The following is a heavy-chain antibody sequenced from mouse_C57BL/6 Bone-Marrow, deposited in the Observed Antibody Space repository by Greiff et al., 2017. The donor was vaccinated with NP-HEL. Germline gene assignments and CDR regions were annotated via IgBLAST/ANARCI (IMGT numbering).Heavy chain of an antibody. J-gene: IGHJ1*03. CDR2: IYPGSGST. CDR1: GYTFTSYW. CDR3: ARWDYYGSSYPYWYFDV. V-gene: IGHV1-55*01. D-gene: IGHD1-1*01. Sequence: VQLQQPGAELVKPGASVKMSCKASGYTFTSYWITWVKQRPGQGLEWIGDIYPGSGSTNYNEKFKSKATLTVDTSSSTAYMQLSSLTSEDSAVYYCARWDYYGSSYPYWYFDVWGTGTTVTVSS.